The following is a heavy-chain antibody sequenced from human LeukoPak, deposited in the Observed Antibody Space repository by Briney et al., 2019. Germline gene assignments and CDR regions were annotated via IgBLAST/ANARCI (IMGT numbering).Heavy chain of an antibody. CDR1: GFTFSSYA. Sequence: HPGGSLRLSCAASGFTFSSYAMSWVRQAPGKGLEWVSAISGSGGSTYYADSVKGRFTISRDNSKNTLYLQMNSLRAEDTAVYYCAKVQLERITMVRGVPSNYYYYGMDVWGQGTTVTVSS. CDR2: ISGSGGST. J-gene: IGHJ6*02. D-gene: IGHD3-10*01. V-gene: IGHV3-23*01. CDR3: AKVQLERITMVRGVPSNYYYYGMDV.